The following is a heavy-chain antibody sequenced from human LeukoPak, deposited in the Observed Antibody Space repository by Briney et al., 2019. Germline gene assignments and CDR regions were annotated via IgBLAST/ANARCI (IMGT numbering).Heavy chain of an antibody. CDR2: IWYDGSNK. Sequence: GGSLRLSCAASGFTFRSYGMHWVRQAPGKGLEWVAVIWYDGSNKYYADSVKGRFTISRDNSKNTLYMQMNSLRAEDTAVYYCARATEYYYDSWGQGTLVAVSS. CDR1: GFTFRSYG. V-gene: IGHV3-33*01. CDR3: ARATEYYYDS. D-gene: IGHD1-1*01. J-gene: IGHJ4*02.